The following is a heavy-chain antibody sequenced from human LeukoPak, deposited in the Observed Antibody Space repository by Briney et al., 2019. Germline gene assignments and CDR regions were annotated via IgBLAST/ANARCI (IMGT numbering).Heavy chain of an antibody. V-gene: IGHV4-34*01. Sequence: KPSETLSLTCAVYGGSFSGYYWSWIRQPPGKGLEWIGEINHSGSTNYNPSLKSRVTISVDTSKNQFSLKLSSVTAADTAVYYCASFTFGGVIVTNWFDPWGQGTLVTVSS. CDR3: ASFTFGGVIVTNWFDP. CDR2: INHSGST. D-gene: IGHD3-16*02. CDR1: GGSFSGYY. J-gene: IGHJ5*02.